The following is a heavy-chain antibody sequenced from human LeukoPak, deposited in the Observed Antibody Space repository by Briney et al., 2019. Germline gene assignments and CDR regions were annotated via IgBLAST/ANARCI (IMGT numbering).Heavy chain of an antibody. CDR1: GFNFVDYA. D-gene: IGHD4-23*01. V-gene: IGHV3-9*01. J-gene: IGHJ4*02. Sequence: GGSLRLSCAASGFNFVDYAMHWVRQVPGKGLEWVSGISYNSGTIVYADSVKGRFTISRDNARNSLFLQMNSLRAEDTAVYYCAKDHFVNSPWLLISVFDYWGQGTLVTVSS. CDR3: AKDHFVNSPWLLISVFDY. CDR2: ISYNSGTI.